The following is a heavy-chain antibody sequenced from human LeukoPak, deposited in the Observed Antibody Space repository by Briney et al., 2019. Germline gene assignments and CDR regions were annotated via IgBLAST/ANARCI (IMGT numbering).Heavy chain of an antibody. CDR2: IYTSGST. J-gene: IGHJ5*02. V-gene: IGHV4-4*07. Sequence: WIGSIYTSGSTNYNPSLKSRVTMSVDTSKNQFSLKLSSVTAADTAVYYCARVFVIAAQFDPWGQGTLVTVSS. D-gene: IGHD6-13*01. CDR3: ARVFVIAAQFDP.